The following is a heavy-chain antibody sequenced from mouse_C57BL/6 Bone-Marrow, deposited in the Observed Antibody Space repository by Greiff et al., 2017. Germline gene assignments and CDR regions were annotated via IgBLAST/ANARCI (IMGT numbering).Heavy chain of an antibody. V-gene: IGHV1-19*01. J-gene: IGHJ2*01. CDR3: ASWDLLWLRRDY. Sequence: EVKLQQSGPVLVKPGASVKMSCKASGYTFTDYYMNWVKQSHGKSLEWIGVINPYNGGTSYNQKFKGKATLTVDKSSSTAYMELNSLTSEDSAVYYCASWDLLWLRRDYWGQGTTLTVSS. CDR1: GYTFTDYY. CDR2: INPYNGGT. D-gene: IGHD2-2*01.